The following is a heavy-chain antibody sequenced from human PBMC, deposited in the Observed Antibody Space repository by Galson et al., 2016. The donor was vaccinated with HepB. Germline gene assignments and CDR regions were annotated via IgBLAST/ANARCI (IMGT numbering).Heavy chain of an antibody. CDR3: AHSFIRMGASGSNFDY. CDR1: GFSLSTTRVS. V-gene: IGHV2-5*02. CDR2: IYWDDDK. J-gene: IGHJ4*02. D-gene: IGHD1-26*01. Sequence: PALVKPTQTLTLTCNFSGFSLSTTRVSVGWIRRPPGKALEWLALIYWDDDKRYSPSLKNRLTINKDTSKNQVFLRMTNMDPVDTATYYCAHSFIRMGASGSNFDYWGQGARVTVSS.